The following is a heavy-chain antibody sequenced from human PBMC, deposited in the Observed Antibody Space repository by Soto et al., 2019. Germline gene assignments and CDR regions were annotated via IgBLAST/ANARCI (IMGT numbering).Heavy chain of an antibody. J-gene: IGHJ6*02. CDR2: INPSGGST. D-gene: IGHD6-19*01. CDR1: GYTFTSYY. Sequence: ASVKVSCKASGYTFTSYYMHWVRQAPGQGLEWMGIINPSGGSTSYAQKFQGRVTMTRDTSTSTVYMELSSLRSEDTAVYYCARDTAGFLFGCSSGWLDYYYYGMDVWGQGTTVTVSS. V-gene: IGHV1-46*03. CDR3: ARDTAGFLFGCSSGWLDYYYYGMDV.